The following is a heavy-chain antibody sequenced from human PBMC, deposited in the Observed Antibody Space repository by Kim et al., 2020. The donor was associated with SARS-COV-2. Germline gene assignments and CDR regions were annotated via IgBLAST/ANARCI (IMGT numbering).Heavy chain of an antibody. CDR2: ISSSSSTI. CDR3: AGNSGYDLYYYYMDV. CDR1: GFTFSSYS. V-gene: IGHV3-48*02. D-gene: IGHD5-12*01. Sequence: GGSLRLSCAASGFTFSSYSMNWVRQAPGKGLEWVSYISSSSSTIYYADSVKGRFTISRDNAKNSLYLQMNSLRDEDTAVYYCAGNSGYDLYYYYMDVWGKGTTVTVSS. J-gene: IGHJ6*03.